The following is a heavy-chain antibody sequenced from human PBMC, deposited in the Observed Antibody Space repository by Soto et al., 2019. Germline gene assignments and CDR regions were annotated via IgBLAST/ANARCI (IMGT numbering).Heavy chain of an antibody. CDR3: AKGLRYFDY. V-gene: IGHV3-23*01. J-gene: IGHJ4*02. D-gene: IGHD3-9*01. Sequence: EVQLLESGGGLVQPGGPLRLSCAAFGFTFSSYAMSWFRQVPGKGLEWVSAISDSGGSTYYADSVKGRFTISRDNSKNTLYLQMNSLRAEDAAVYYCAKGLRYFDYWGQGTLVTVSS. CDR2: ISDSGGST. CDR1: GFTFSSYA.